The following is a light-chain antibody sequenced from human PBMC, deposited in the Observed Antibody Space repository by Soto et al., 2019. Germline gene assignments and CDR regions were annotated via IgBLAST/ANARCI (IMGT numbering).Light chain of an antibody. J-gene: IGLJ2*01. CDR2: EVT. CDR3: SSYISSNSLVV. Sequence: QSVLTQPASVSGSPGQSITISCTGTSSDVDTYNFVSWYQQHPGKAPKLMIYEVTNRPSGVSNRFSGSKSGNTASLTISGLQAEDEADYYCSSYISSNSLVVFGGGTKLTVL. V-gene: IGLV2-14*01. CDR1: SSDVDTYNF.